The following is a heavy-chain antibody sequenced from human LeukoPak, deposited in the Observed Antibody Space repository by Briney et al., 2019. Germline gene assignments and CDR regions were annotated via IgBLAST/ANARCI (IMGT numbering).Heavy chain of an antibody. CDR3: ARPSRYSSSSGFGY. V-gene: IGHV4-34*01. Sequence: SETLSLTCAVYGGSFSGYYWGWIRQPPGKGLEWIGEINHSGSTNYNPSLKSRVTISVDTSKNQFSLKLSSVTAADTAVYYCARPSRYSSSSGFGYWGQGTLVTVSS. D-gene: IGHD6-6*01. CDR1: GGSFSGYY. CDR2: INHSGST. J-gene: IGHJ4*02.